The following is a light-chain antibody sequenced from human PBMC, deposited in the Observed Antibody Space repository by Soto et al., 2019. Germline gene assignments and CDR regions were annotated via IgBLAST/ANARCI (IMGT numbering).Light chain of an antibody. J-gene: IGKJ3*01. CDR1: QDIVNS. CDR2: AAS. V-gene: IGKV1-33*01. Sequence: DIRMTQSPSSLSAFIGDRVTITCQASQDIVNSLNWYQQKPGKAPKLLIYAASSLETGVPSKFSGSGSGTDFSFTIFSLQPEDVATYYCQHYDSLPPTFGPGTKVDIQ. CDR3: QHYDSLPPT.